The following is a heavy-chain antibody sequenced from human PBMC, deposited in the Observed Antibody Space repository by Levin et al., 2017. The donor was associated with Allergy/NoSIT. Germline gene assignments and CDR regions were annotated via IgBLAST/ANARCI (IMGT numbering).Heavy chain of an antibody. CDR1: GYSFTSYW. Sequence: GASVKVSCQGSGYSFTSYWIGWVRQMTGKGLEWMGIIYPGDSDTRYSPSFQGQVTISADKSISTAYLQWSSLKASDTAIYYCARRGTRDYYYYMDVWGKWTTVTVSS. J-gene: IGHJ6*03. D-gene: IGHD1-1*01. V-gene: IGHV5-51*01. CDR3: ARRGTRDYYYYMDV. CDR2: IYPGDSDT.